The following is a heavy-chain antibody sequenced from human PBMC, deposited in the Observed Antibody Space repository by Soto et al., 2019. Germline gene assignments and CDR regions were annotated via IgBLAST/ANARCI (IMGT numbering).Heavy chain of an antibody. CDR1: GGSISSRTNY. D-gene: IGHD5-18*01. Sequence: ETLSLTCTVSGGSISSRTNYWGWIRQPPGQGLEWIGTIHYSGNIYYNPSLKSRVTISVGTSKDHFSLKLSSVTAADTAVYYCARAFLTGESSYGPRYHFDSWGQGTLVTVSS. CDR3: ARAFLTGESSYGPRYHFDS. CDR2: IHYSGNI. J-gene: IGHJ4*02. V-gene: IGHV4-39*02.